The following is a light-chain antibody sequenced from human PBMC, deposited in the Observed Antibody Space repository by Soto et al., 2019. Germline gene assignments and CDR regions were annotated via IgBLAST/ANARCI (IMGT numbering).Light chain of an antibody. CDR2: SGS. V-gene: IGKV3-15*01. CDR3: LQYNDWPLT. CDR1: QSVSST. Sequence: DIVMTQSPATLSVSPEERATLSCRVSQSVSSTLAWYQQKPGQAPRLLIYSGSTRATGIPARFSGSGSGTEFTLTISSLQSEDFAVYYCLQYNDWPLTFGQGTKVDIK. J-gene: IGKJ1*01.